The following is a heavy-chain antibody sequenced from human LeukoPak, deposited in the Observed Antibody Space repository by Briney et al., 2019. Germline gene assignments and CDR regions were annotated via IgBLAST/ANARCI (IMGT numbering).Heavy chain of an antibody. CDR2: IYYSGST. CDR3: ARGIAAAGTTSSYYFDY. CDR1: GGSISSGDYY. V-gene: IGHV4-30-4*01. J-gene: IGHJ4*02. D-gene: IGHD6-13*01. Sequence: SQTLSLTCTVSGGSISSGDYYWSWIRQPPGKGLEWIGYIYYSGSTYYNPSLKSRVTISVDTSKNQFSLKLSSVTAADTAVYYCARGIAAAGTTSSYYFDYWGQGTLVTVSS.